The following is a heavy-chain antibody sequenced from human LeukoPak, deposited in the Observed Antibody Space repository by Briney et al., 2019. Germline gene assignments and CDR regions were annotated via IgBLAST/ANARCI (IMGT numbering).Heavy chain of an antibody. CDR3: ARGWELHD. J-gene: IGHJ4*02. Sequence: ASVKVSCKASGHTFPRDGVSWVRQAPGQGLEWMGWISADNGNTKYAQKFQGRVTVTIATSTNTAYMELRSLKSDDTALYYCARGWELHDWGQGTLVTVSS. D-gene: IGHD1-26*01. CDR1: GHTFPRDG. V-gene: IGHV1-18*01. CDR2: ISADNGNT.